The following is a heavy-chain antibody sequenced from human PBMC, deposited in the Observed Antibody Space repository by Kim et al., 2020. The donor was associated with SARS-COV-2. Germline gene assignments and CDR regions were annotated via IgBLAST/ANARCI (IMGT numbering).Heavy chain of an antibody. Sequence: ASVKVSCKASGYTFTGYYMHWVRQAPGQGLEWMGRINPNSGGTNYAQKFQGRVTMTRDTSISTAYMELSRLRSDDTAVYYCARERIAVAVGLAWFDPWGQGTLVTVSS. D-gene: IGHD6-19*01. V-gene: IGHV1-2*06. J-gene: IGHJ5*02. CDR3: ARERIAVAVGLAWFDP. CDR1: GYTFTGYY. CDR2: INPNSGGT.